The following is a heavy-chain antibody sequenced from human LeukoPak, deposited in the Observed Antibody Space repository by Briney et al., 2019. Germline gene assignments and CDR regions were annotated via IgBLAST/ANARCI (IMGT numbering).Heavy chain of an antibody. CDR1: GGTFSSYA. Sequence: ASVKVSCKASGGTFSSYAISWVRQAPGQGLKWMGGIIPIFGTANYAQKFQGRVTITADESTSTAYMELSSLRSEDTAVYYCARDRCSSTSCYVRWFDPWGQGTLVTVSS. J-gene: IGHJ5*02. D-gene: IGHD2-2*01. CDR3: ARDRCSSTSCYVRWFDP. CDR2: IIPIFGTA. V-gene: IGHV1-69*13.